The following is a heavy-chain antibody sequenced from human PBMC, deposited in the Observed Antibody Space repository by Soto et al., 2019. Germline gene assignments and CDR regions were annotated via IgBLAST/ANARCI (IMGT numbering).Heavy chain of an antibody. CDR1: GFTFSSYA. CDR2: ISYDGSNK. V-gene: IGHV3-30-3*01. Sequence: GGSLRLSCAASGFTFSSYAMHWVRQAPGKGLEWVAVISYDGSNKYYADSVKGRFTISRDNSKNTLYLQMNSLRAEDTAVYYCARDQTAVAAAARRGGFDYWGQGTLVTVSS. D-gene: IGHD6-19*01. CDR3: ARDQTAVAAAARRGGFDY. J-gene: IGHJ4*02.